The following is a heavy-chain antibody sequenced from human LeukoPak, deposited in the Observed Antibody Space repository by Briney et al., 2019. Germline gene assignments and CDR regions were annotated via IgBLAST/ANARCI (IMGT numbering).Heavy chain of an antibody. J-gene: IGHJ3*02. Sequence: SSETLSLTCTVSGGSISSGGYYWSWIRQPAGKGLEWIGRIYTSGSTNYNPSLKSRVTMSVDTSKNQFSLKLSSVTAADTAVYYCARACGGSCYWNDAFDIWGQGTMVTVSS. D-gene: IGHD2-15*01. CDR3: ARACGGSCYWNDAFDI. CDR2: IYTSGST. V-gene: IGHV4-61*02. CDR1: GGSISSGGYY.